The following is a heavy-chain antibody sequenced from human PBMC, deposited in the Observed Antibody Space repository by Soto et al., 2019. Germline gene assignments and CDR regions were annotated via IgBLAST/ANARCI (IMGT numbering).Heavy chain of an antibody. D-gene: IGHD2-15*01. J-gene: IGHJ4*02. Sequence: GGSLRLSCAASGFTFSSYSMNWVRQAPGKGLEWVSSISSSSRNIYYADSLKGRFTISRDNAKNSLYLQMNSLRAEDTAVYYCARESAVVVAAKDYWGQGTLVTVSS. CDR1: GFTFSSYS. CDR3: ARESAVVVAAKDY. V-gene: IGHV3-21*01. CDR2: ISSSSRNI.